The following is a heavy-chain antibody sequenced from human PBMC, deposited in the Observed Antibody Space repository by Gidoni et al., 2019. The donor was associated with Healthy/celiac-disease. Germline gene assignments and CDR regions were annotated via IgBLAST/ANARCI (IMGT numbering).Heavy chain of an antibody. D-gene: IGHD1-1*01. Sequence: QVTLKESGPVLVKPTETLTLTCTVSGFSLSNARMGVSWIRQPPGKALEWLAHIFSNDEKSYSTSLKSRLTISKDTSKSQVVHTMTNMDPVDTATYYCARSTTSTSWFDPWGQGTLVTVSS. J-gene: IGHJ5*02. CDR1: GFSLSNARMG. V-gene: IGHV2-26*01. CDR2: IFSNDEK. CDR3: ARSTTSTSWFDP.